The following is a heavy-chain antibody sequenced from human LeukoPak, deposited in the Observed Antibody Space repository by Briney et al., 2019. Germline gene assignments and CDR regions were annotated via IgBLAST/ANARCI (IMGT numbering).Heavy chain of an antibody. J-gene: IGHJ3*02. CDR1: GYTFTSYY. CDR3: ARVISGFWTGYYDPFDI. Sequence: GASVKVSCKASGYTFTSYYMHWVRQAPGQGLEWMGWFNPNSNSAGYAQNFQGRVTITGDTSMTTAYMELTSLRSEDTAVYYCARVISGFWTGYYDPFDIWGQGTMVTVSS. V-gene: IGHV1-8*03. CDR2: FNPNSNSA. D-gene: IGHD3/OR15-3a*01.